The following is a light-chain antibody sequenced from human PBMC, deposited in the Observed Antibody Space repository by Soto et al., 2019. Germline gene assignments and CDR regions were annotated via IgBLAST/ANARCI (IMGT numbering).Light chain of an antibody. J-gene: IGKJ3*01. CDR3: QQLNSYPQET. CDR2: AAS. Sequence: IQLTQSPSSLSASVGDRVTITCRASQGISSYLAWYQQKPGKAPKLLIYAASTLQSGVPSRFSGSGSGTDFTLSISSLQPEDVATYYCQQLNSYPQETFGPGTKVDIK. CDR1: QGISSY. V-gene: IGKV1-9*01.